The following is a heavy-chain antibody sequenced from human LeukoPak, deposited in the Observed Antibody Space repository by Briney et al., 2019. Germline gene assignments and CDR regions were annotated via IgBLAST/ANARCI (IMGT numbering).Heavy chain of an antibody. J-gene: IGHJ4*02. V-gene: IGHV4-4*07. CDR1: GGSISSYY. CDR3: ARGFDASGSGYYRFDY. Sequence: SETLSLTCTVSGGSISSYYWSWIRQPAGKGLEWIGRIYTSGSTNYNPSLNSRGTMSVDTSKNQFSLKLSSVTAADTAVYYCARGFDASGSGYYRFDYWGQGTLVTVSS. D-gene: IGHD3-22*01. CDR2: IYTSGST.